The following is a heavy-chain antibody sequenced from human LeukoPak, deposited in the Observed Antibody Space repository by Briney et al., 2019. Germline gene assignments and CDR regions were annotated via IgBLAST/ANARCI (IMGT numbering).Heavy chain of an antibody. V-gene: IGHV4-39*01. CDR1: GGSISSSSYY. J-gene: IGHJ4*02. CDR3: ARNVLLWFGEFLYFDY. Sequence: KPSETLSLTCTVSGGSISSSSYYWGWIRQPPGEGLEWIGSIYYSGSTYYNPSLKGRVTISVDTSKNQFSLKLSSVTAADTAVYYCARNVLLWFGEFLYFDYWGQGTLVTVSS. CDR2: IYYSGST. D-gene: IGHD3-10*01.